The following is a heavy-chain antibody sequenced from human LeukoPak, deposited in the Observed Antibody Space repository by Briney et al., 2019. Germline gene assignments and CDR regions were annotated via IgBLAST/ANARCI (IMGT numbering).Heavy chain of an antibody. V-gene: IGHV4-59*10. CDR1: GGSFSGYY. D-gene: IGHD3-10*01. J-gene: IGHJ5*02. Sequence: PSETLSLTCAVYGGSFSGYYWSWIRQPAGKGLEWIGRIHSSGSTNYNPSLKSRVTMSVDTSKNQFSLRLSSVTAADTAVYYCARHQYYGSGSYLGWFDPWGQGTLVTVSS. CDR3: ARHQYYGSGSYLGWFDP. CDR2: IHSSGST.